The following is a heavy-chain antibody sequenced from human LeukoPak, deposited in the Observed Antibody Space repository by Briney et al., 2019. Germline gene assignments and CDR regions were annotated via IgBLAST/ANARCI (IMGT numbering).Heavy chain of an antibody. CDR2: IYYSGTT. Sequence: SETLSLTCTVSGGSISSSDYYWGWIRQPPGKGLEWIASIYYSGTTYYNPSLKSRVTISVDTSKNQFSLKLSSVTAADTAVYYCARLVGVPAAIIDYWGQGTLVTVSS. CDR1: GGSISSSDYY. D-gene: IGHD2-2*01. V-gene: IGHV4-39*01. J-gene: IGHJ4*02. CDR3: ARLVGVPAAIIDY.